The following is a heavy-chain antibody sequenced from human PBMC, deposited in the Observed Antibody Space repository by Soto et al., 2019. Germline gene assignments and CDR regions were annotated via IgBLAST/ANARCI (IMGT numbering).Heavy chain of an antibody. CDR2: MSGSGDST. V-gene: IGHV3-23*01. CDR3: ASRSSGWVFDY. J-gene: IGHJ4*02. D-gene: IGHD6-19*01. CDR1: GFTFSSYA. Sequence: EVQLLESGGGLVQPGGSLRLSCAASGFTFSSYAMSWVRQAPGKGLEWVPVMSGSGDSTYYADSVKGRFTISRDNSKSTLYLQMNSMRAEDTAVYYCASRSSGWVFDYWGQGTLVTVSS.